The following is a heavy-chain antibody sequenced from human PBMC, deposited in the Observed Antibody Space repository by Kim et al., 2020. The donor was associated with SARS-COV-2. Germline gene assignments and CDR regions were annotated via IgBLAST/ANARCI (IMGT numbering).Heavy chain of an antibody. Sequence: NDYALSVKSRVTINPDTSKNHFSLQLNSVTPEDTAVNYCAREGWLVGFDYWGQGTLVTVSS. CDR3: AREGWLVGFDY. CDR2: N. D-gene: IGHD6-19*01. V-gene: IGHV6-1*01. J-gene: IGHJ4*02.